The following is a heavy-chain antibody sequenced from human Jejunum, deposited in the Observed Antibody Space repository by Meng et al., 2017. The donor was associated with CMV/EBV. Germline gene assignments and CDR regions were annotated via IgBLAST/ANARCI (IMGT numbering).Heavy chain of an antibody. Sequence: QLVGSGGGLVPPGGSLRLSCAASGFTFRSNWMHWVRQAPGKGLVWVSHINSDGSDTNYADSVKGRFTISRDNAKNTLYLQMNSLRDEDTAVYYCARVEQEMCWGQGTLVTVSS. J-gene: IGHJ4*02. CDR3: ARVEQEMC. V-gene: IGHV3-74*01. CDR1: GFTFRSNW. CDR2: INSDGSDT. D-gene: IGHD1/OR15-1a*01.